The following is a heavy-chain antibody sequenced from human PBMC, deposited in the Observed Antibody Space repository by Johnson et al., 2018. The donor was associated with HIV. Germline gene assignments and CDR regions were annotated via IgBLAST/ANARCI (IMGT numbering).Heavy chain of an antibody. V-gene: IGHV3-23*04. Sequence: EVQLVESGGGLIQPGGSLRLSCAASGFTFSSNYMSWVRQAPGKGLGWVSAIRGGGGSTYYAESVKGRFPISRDHYKNTLYLQMNSLRAEDTAVYYCAKDSPRVATVTADAFDIWGQGTMVTVSS. CDR3: AKDSPRVATVTADAFDI. CDR2: IRGGGGST. CDR1: GFTFSSNY. J-gene: IGHJ3*02. D-gene: IGHD4-17*01.